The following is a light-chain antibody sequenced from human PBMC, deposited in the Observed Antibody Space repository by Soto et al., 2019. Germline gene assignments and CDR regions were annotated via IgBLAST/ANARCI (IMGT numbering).Light chain of an antibody. V-gene: IGKV3-20*01. CDR2: GAS. J-gene: IGKJ2*01. CDR3: QQYGTSPLT. Sequence: EIVLTQSPGTLSLSPGERATLSCWVSQIVDSSYLAWYQQKPGQAPRLLIYGASNRATGVPDRFSGGGSGTVFTLTISRLEPEDFAVYYCQQYGTSPLTFGQGSKLEIK. CDR1: QIVDSSY.